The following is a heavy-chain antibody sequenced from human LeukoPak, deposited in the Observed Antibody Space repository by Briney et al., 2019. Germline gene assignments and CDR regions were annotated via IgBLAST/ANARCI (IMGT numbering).Heavy chain of an antibody. CDR2: ISPNSGGT. CDR1: GYTFTGYY. CDR3: ARVRGGTYNHYFDY. V-gene: IGHV1-2*02. D-gene: IGHD5-24*01. Sequence: ASVKVSCKASGYTFTGYYMHWVRQAPGQGLEWMGWISPNSGGTNYAQKFQGRVTMTRDTSISTAYMELGRLRSDDTAVYYCARVRGGTYNHYFDYWGQGTLVTVSS. J-gene: IGHJ4*02.